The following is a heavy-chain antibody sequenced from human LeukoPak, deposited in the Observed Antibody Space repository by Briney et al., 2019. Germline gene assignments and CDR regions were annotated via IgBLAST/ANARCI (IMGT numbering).Heavy chain of an antibody. J-gene: IGHJ4*02. CDR3: ASSEWELLVFDY. D-gene: IGHD1-26*01. V-gene: IGHV4-4*07. CDR2: IYTSGST. Sequence: PSETLSLTCTVSGGSISSYYWSWIRQPAGKGLEWIGRIYTSGSTNHNPSLKSRVTMSVDTSKNQFSLKLSSVTAADTAVYYCASSEWELLVFDYWGQGTLVTVSS. CDR1: GGSISSYY.